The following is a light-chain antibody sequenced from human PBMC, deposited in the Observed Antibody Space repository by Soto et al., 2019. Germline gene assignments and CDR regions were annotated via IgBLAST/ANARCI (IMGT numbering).Light chain of an antibody. CDR2: GSS. Sequence: QSLLGHPTSVSWAPGHRVTISCTVSSSNIGAGYDVHWYQQLPGTAPKLLIYGSSNRPSGVPDRFSGSKSGTSASLAITGLQAEDEADYYRQSYDSSLSGSRVFGTGTKVTVL. CDR3: QSYDSSLSGSRV. V-gene: IGLV1-40*01. CDR1: SSNIGAGYD. J-gene: IGLJ1*01.